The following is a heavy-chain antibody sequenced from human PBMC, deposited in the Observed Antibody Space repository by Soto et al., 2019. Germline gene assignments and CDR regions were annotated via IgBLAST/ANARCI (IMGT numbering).Heavy chain of an antibody. J-gene: IGHJ5*02. CDR3: ARAPRIAAAGHWFDP. V-gene: IGHV6-1*01. CDR1: GDSVSSNTAS. Sequence: SQTLSLTCAISGDSVSSNTASWNWIRQSPSRGLEWLGRTYYRSKWYNDYAVSVKSRITINPDTSKNQFSLQLNSVTPEDTAVYDCARAPRIAAAGHWFDPWGQGTLVTVSS. CDR2: TYYRSKWYN. D-gene: IGHD6-13*01.